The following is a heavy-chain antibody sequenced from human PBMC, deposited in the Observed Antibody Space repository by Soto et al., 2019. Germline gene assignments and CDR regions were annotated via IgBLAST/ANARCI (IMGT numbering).Heavy chain of an antibody. V-gene: IGHV3-7*01. CDR3: AKGPR. J-gene: IGHJ4*02. Sequence: LVESGGGLVQPGGSLRLSCAASGFTFSNIWMSWVRRSPEKGPEWVASISPDGGAIYYVDSVKGRFTISRDNTRNSLYLQMNSLRAEDTAVYYCAKGPRWGQGTLVTVSS. CDR2: ISPDGGAI. CDR1: GFTFSNIW.